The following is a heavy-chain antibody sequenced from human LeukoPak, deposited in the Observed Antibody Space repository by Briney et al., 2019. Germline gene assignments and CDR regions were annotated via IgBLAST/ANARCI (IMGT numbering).Heavy chain of an antibody. CDR3: ARDLGMTDGDYVSYFDY. V-gene: IGHV3-48*03. Sequence: GGSLRLSCAASGFTFSRYELNWVRQAPGKGLEWVSYISSSGSIIYYADSVKGRFTISRDNAKSSLYLQMNSLRAEDTAVYYCARDLGMTDGDYVSYFDYWGQGTLVTVSS. CDR1: GFTFSRYE. CDR2: ISSSGSII. J-gene: IGHJ4*02. D-gene: IGHD4-17*01.